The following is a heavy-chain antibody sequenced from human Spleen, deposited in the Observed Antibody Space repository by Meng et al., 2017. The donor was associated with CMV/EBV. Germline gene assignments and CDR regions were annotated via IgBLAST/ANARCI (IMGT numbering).Heavy chain of an antibody. CDR1: GSTFTNNG. D-gene: IGHD6-6*01. J-gene: IGHJ5*02. CDR2: SSAYNGNT. Sequence: SGSTFTNNGVSWVRQPPGQGLEWMGWSSAYNGNTKYAQTHQGRVTMTTDTSTSTAYMELRSLRSDDAAVYYYARDTSSTWVHYWFDPWGQGTLVTVSS. CDR3: ARDTSSTWVHYWFDP. V-gene: IGHV1-18*01.